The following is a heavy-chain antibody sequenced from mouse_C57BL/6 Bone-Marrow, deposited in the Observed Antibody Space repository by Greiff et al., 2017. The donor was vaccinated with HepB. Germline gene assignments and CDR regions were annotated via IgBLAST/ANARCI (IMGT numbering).Heavy chain of an antibody. V-gene: IGHV1-61*01. CDR3: ARMITDYFDY. D-gene: IGHD2-4*01. Sequence: QVQLQQPGAELVRPGSSVKLSCKASGYTFTSYWMDWVKQRPGQGLEWIGNIYPSDSETHYNQKFEDKATLTVDKSSSTAYMQLSSLTSEDSAVYYCARMITDYFDYWGQGTTLTVSS. CDR1: GYTFTSYW. CDR2: IYPSDSET. J-gene: IGHJ2*01.